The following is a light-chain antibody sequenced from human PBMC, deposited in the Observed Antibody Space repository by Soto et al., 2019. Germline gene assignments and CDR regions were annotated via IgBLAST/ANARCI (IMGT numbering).Light chain of an antibody. CDR3: QQYDTSPLT. CDR1: QFVSRSY. Sequence: EIVLTQSPGTLSLSPGERATLSCRASQFVSRSYLAWYQQRPGQGPRLLIHSASSRAAGIPDRFSGSESGTDFTLTISRLEPEDFAVYYCQQYDTSPLTFGGGTKGEIK. V-gene: IGKV3-20*01. CDR2: SAS. J-gene: IGKJ4*01.